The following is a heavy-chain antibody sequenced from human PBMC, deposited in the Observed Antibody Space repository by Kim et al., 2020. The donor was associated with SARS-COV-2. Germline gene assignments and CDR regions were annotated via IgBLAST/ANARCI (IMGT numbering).Heavy chain of an antibody. J-gene: IGHJ4*02. D-gene: IGHD3-10*01. CDR1: GGSFSGYY. CDR2: INHSGST. CDR3: ARGSDNEVLLWFGELSLYFDY. Sequence: SETLSLTCAVYGGSFSGYYWSWIRQPPGKGLEWIGEINHSGSTNYNPSLKSRVTISVDTSKNQFSLKLSSVTAADTAVYYCARGSDNEVLLWFGELSLYFDYWGQGTLVTVSS. V-gene: IGHV4-34*01.